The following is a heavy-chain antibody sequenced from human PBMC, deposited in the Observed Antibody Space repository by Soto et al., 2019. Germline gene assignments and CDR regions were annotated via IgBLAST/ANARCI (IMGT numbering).Heavy chain of an antibody. Sequence: SLRLSCAASGFTFSSHGMHWVRQAPGKGLEWVAVIWFDGSNTYYADSVKGRFTISRDNSKNTLFLQMNSLRAEDTAVYFCARGHFGGGSCYISFLFDSWGQGSLVTVSS. CDR2: IWFDGSNT. V-gene: IGHV3-33*01. CDR3: ARGHFGGGSCYISFLFDS. CDR1: GFTFSSHG. J-gene: IGHJ5*01. D-gene: IGHD2-15*01.